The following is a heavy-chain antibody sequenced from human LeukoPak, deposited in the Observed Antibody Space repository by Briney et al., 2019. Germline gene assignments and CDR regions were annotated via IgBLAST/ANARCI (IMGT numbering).Heavy chain of an antibody. J-gene: IGHJ4*02. Sequence: GGPLRLSCAASGFTVSSNYMSWVRQAPGKGLEWVSVIYSGGSTYYADSVKGRFTISRDNSKNTLYLQMNSLRAEDTAVYYCARVRYGDYFDYWGQGTLVTVSP. CDR2: IYSGGST. V-gene: IGHV3-53*01. CDR1: GFTVSSNY. D-gene: IGHD4-17*01. CDR3: ARVRYGDYFDY.